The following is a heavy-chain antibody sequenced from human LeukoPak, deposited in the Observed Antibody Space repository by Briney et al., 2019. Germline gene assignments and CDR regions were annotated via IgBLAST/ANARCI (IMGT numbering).Heavy chain of an antibody. D-gene: IGHD4-17*01. Sequence: SETLSLTCTVSGGSISGHYWSWLRQPPGRGLEWIGYIYSSGTTNYNPSLKSRVTISVDTSKNQFSLKLTSVTAADTAVYYCARASFGDYSAEYFHHWGQGTLVTVSS. CDR1: GGSISGHY. J-gene: IGHJ1*01. V-gene: IGHV4-59*11. CDR2: IYSSGTT. CDR3: ARASFGDYSAEYFHH.